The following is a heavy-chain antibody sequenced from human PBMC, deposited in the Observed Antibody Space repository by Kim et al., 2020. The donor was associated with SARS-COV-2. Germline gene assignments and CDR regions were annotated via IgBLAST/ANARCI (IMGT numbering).Heavy chain of an antibody. CDR2: TYYRSKWYN. J-gene: IGHJ3*02. D-gene: IGHD2-21*01. V-gene: IGHV6-1*01. Sequence: SQTLSLTCAISGDSVSSNSAAWNWIRQSPSRGLEWLGRTYYRSKWYNDYAVSVKSRITINPDTSKNQFSLQLNSVTPEDTAVYYCARLLYCGGDCHEEDDAFDIWGQGTMVTVSS. CDR3: ARLLYCGGDCHEEDDAFDI. CDR1: GDSVSSNSAA.